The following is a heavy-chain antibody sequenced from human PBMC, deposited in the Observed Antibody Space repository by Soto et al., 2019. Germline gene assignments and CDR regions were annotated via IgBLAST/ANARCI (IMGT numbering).Heavy chain of an antibody. V-gene: IGHV3-23*01. J-gene: IGHJ6*02. Sequence: GESLKISCAASGFTFSSYAMSWVRQAPWKGLEWVSAISGSGGSTYYADSVKGRFTISRDNSKNTLYLQMNSLRAEDTAVYYCAKDLDDILTGYPDLELLVYYYYGMDVWGQGTTVTVSS. CDR1: GFTFSSYA. D-gene: IGHD3-9*01. CDR3: AKDLDDILTGYPDLELLVYYYYGMDV. CDR2: ISGSGGST.